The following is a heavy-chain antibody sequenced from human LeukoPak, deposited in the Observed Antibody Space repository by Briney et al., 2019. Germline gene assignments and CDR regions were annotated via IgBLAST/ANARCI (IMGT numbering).Heavy chain of an antibody. D-gene: IGHD3-22*01. CDR3: AARYDSTGYFQH. J-gene: IGHJ1*01. Sequence: SETLSLTCTVSGGSISSGGYYWSWIRQYPGKGLEWIGYIYYSGSTYYNPSLKTRVSISVDTSKNQFSLKLSSVTAADTAVYYCAARYDSTGYFQHWGQGTLVTVSS. CDR2: IYYSGST. CDR1: GGSISSGGYY. V-gene: IGHV4-31*03.